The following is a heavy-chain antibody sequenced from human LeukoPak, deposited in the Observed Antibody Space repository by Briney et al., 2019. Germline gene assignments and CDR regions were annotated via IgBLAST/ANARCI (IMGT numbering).Heavy chain of an antibody. Sequence: SETLSLTCTASGGSISSYYWSWIRQPPGKGLEWIGYICTSGSTNYNPSLKSRVTISVDTSKNQFSLKLSSVTAADTAVYYCARHSPCYYMDVWGKGTTVTVSS. CDR2: ICTSGST. CDR1: GGSISSYY. V-gene: IGHV4-4*09. J-gene: IGHJ6*03. CDR3: ARHSPCYYMDV.